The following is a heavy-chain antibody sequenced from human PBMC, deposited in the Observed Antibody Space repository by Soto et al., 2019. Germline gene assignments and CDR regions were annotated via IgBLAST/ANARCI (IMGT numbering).Heavy chain of an antibody. J-gene: IGHJ6*02. Sequence: SQTLSLTYGFSGDSVSRNSAAWNWIRQSTSRGLEWLGRTYYRSKWYNDYAVSVKSRITINPDTSKNQFSLQLNSVTPEDTAVYYCARSYSSTWMRYYCAMDVWGQG. CDR1: GDSVSRNSAA. CDR3: ARSYSSTWMRYYCAMDV. V-gene: IGHV6-1*01. CDR2: TYYRSKWYN. D-gene: IGHD2-21*01.